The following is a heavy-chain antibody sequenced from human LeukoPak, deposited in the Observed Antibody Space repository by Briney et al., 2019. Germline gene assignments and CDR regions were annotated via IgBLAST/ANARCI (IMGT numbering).Heavy chain of an antibody. CDR3: AKDLHYYGSGSYL. Sequence: GESLRLSCAASGFTFSSYAMSWVRQAPGKGLEWVSAISGSGGSTYYADSVKGRFTISRDNSKNTLYLQMNSLRAEDTAVYYCAKDLHYYGSGSYLWGQGTLVTVSS. J-gene: IGHJ4*02. CDR1: GFTFSSYA. CDR2: ISGSGGST. V-gene: IGHV3-23*01. D-gene: IGHD3-10*01.